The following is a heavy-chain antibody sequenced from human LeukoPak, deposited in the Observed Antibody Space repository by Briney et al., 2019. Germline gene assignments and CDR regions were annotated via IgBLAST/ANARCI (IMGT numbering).Heavy chain of an antibody. V-gene: IGHV3-30*03. Sequence: GGSLRLSCAASGFTFSSYGMHWVRQAPDKGLEWVAVISYDGSNKYYADSVKGRFTISRDNSKNTLYLQMNSLRAEDTAVYYCARYCGGDCPLDYWGQGTLVTVSS. CDR3: ARYCGGDCPLDY. CDR2: ISYDGSNK. CDR1: GFTFSSYG. D-gene: IGHD2-21*02. J-gene: IGHJ4*02.